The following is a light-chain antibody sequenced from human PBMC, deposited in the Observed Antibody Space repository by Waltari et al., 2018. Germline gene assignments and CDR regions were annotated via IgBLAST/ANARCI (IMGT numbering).Light chain of an antibody. CDR3: ETGGHGTWV. J-gene: IGLJ3*02. Sequence: QLVLTQSPSASASLGASVKLTCTLSSGHITNALAWHQQQPGKGPRFLMKVNSDGSHRKGDDIPDRFSGSGSGPERYLTISSLQSEDEADYYCETGGHGTWVFGGGTKLTVL. CDR2: VNSDGSH. V-gene: IGLV4-69*01. CDR1: SGHITNA.